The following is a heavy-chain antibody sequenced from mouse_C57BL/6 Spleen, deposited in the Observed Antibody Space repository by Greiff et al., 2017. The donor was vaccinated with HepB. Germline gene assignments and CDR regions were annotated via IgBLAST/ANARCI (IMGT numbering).Heavy chain of an antibody. CDR3: ASSIYYDYDLDY. Sequence: EVKLVESGPGLVKPSQSLSLTCSVTGYSITSGYYWNWIRQFPGNKLEWMGYISYDGSNNYNPSLKNRISITRDTSKNQFFLKLNSVTTEDTATYYCASSIYYDYDLDYWGQGTSVTVSS. V-gene: IGHV3-6*01. J-gene: IGHJ4*01. CDR1: GYSITSGYY. CDR2: ISYDGSN. D-gene: IGHD2-4*01.